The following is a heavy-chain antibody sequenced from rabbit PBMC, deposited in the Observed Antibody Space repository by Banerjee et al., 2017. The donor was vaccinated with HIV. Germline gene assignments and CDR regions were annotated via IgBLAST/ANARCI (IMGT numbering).Heavy chain of an antibody. D-gene: IGHD4-1*01. V-gene: IGHV1S45*01. CDR2: INTSSGST. J-gene: IGHJ4*01. CDR3: ARYSSGWDYFDL. Sequence: QEQLVESGGGLVKPEGSLTLTCTASGFSFSNKYVMCWVRQAPGKGLEWIACINTSSGSTWYASWAKGRFTISKTSSTTVTLKMTSLTGADTATYFCARYSSGWDYFDLWGQGTLVTVS. CDR1: GFSFSNKYV.